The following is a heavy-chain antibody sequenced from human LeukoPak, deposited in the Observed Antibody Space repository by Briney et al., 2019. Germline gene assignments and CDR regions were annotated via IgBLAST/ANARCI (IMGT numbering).Heavy chain of an antibody. CDR1: GFIFSNYR. CDR3: VKEVWCGEVGGDI. J-gene: IGHJ4*02. V-gene: IGHV3-30*02. D-gene: IGHD3-3*01. CDR2: IKSYGSEK. Sequence: PGGSLRLSCAASGFIFSNYRMHWVRQPPGMGLEWVTFIKSYGSEKDYADSVKGRFTISRDNSKSTLYLQMNSLKADDMALYYCVKEVWCGEVGGDIWGQGTLVTVSS.